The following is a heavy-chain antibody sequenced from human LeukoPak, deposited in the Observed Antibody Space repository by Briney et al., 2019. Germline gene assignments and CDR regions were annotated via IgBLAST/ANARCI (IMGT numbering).Heavy chain of an antibody. D-gene: IGHD6-13*01. Sequence: GGSLRLSCAASGFTFSNYAMSWVRQAPGKGLEWVSAISGSGGSTYYADSLKGRFTISRDNSKNTLYLQMNSLRAEDTAVYYCAKDGRSPAATPNWFDPWGQGTLVTVSS. CDR3: AKDGRSPAATPNWFDP. V-gene: IGHV3-23*01. CDR1: GFTFSNYA. CDR2: ISGSGGST. J-gene: IGHJ5*02.